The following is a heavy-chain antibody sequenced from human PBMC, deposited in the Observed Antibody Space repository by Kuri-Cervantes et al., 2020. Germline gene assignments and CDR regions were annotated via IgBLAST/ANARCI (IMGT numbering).Heavy chain of an antibody. CDR2: IYYSGST. D-gene: IGHD3-22*01. Sequence: SETLSLTCTVSGGSISSYYWSWIRQPPGKGLEWIGYIYYSGSTNYNPSLKSRVTISVDTSKNQFSLKLSSVTAADTAVYYCARGYRIVNDWGQGTLVTV. V-gene: IGHV4-59*01. CDR1: GGSISSYY. J-gene: IGHJ4*02. CDR3: ARGYRIVND.